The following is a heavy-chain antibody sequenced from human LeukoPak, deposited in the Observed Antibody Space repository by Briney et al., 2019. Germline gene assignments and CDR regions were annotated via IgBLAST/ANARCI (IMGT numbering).Heavy chain of an antibody. D-gene: IGHD3-9*01. V-gene: IGHV4-59*01. CDR3: ARGYDWLPAYFDY. CDR1: GGSISSYY. Sequence: SETLSLTCTVSGGSISSYYWSWIRQPPGKGPEWIGYIYYSGSTNYNPSLKSRVTISVDTSKNQFSLKLSSVTAADTAVYYCARGYDWLPAYFDYWGQGTLVTVSS. J-gene: IGHJ4*02. CDR2: IYYSGST.